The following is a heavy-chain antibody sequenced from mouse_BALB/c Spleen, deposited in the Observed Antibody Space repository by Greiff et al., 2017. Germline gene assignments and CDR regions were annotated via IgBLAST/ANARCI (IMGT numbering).Heavy chain of an antibody. V-gene: IGHV2-6-7*01. D-gene: IGHD2-1*01. CDR1: GFSLTGYG. J-gene: IGHJ4*01. CDR3: ARELSPYGNYSYYYAMDY. CDR2: IWGDGST. Sequence: QVQLKESGPGLVAPSQSLSITCTVSGFSLTGYGVNWVRQPPGKGLEWLGMIWGDGSTDYNSALKSRLSISKDNSKSQVFLKMNSLQTDDTARYYCARELSPYGNYSYYYAMDYWGQGTSVTVSS.